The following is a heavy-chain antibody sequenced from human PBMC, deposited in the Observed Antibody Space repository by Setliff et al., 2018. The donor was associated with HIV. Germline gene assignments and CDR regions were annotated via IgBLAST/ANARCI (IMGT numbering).Heavy chain of an antibody. J-gene: IGHJ6*03. D-gene: IGHD3-3*01. CDR2: INPSGGST. CDR1: GYTFTSYY. Sequence: ASVKVSCKASGYTFTSYYMHWVRQAPGQGLEWMGIINPSGGSTSYAQKFQGRVTLTRDTSTSTVYMELSSLRSEDTAVYYCARGVQSPPHYSYYYMDVWGEGTTVTVSS. V-gene: IGHV1-46*01. CDR3: ARGVQSPPHYSYYYMDV.